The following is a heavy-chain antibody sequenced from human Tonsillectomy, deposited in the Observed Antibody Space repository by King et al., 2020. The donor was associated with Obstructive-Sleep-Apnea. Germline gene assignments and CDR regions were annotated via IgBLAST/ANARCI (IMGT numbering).Heavy chain of an antibody. D-gene: IGHD3-10*01. CDR2: INPNAGGT. Sequence: EQLVQSGAEVKKPGTSVKISCKTSGDTFTNHYIHWVRQAPGQGLEWMGIINPNAGGTYYPQKFQGRVTMTRDPSTCTVYVEVSSLKSEDTAIYFCASDQGSSRNYVWEFYFDNWGQGTLVTVSS. CDR1: GDTFTNHY. V-gene: IGHV1-46*01. J-gene: IGHJ4*02. CDR3: ASDQGSSRNYVWEFYFDN.